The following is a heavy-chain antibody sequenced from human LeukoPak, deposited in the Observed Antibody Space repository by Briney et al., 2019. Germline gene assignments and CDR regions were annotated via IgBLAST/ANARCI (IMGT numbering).Heavy chain of an antibody. CDR1: GGSISSYY. CDR3: ARDVVELGAFDI. Sequence: SETLSLTCTVSGGSISSYYWSWIRQPAGKGLEWIGCIYTSESTNYNPSLKSRVTMSVDTSKNQFSLKLSSVTAADTAVYYCARDVVELGAFDIWGQGAMVTVSS. V-gene: IGHV4-4*07. CDR2: IYTSEST. J-gene: IGHJ3*02. D-gene: IGHD2-2*01.